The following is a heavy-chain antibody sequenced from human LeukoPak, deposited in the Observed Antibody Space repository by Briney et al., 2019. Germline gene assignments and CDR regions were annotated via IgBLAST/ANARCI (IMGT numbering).Heavy chain of an antibody. J-gene: IGHJ5*02. Sequence: PSETLSLTCAVYGGSFSGYYWSWVRQPPGKGLERIGEINHSGSTNYNPSLKSRVTISVDTSRNQFSLKLSSVTAADTPVYYCARVGVYDLWSGYYPNNWFDPWGQGTLVTVSS. V-gene: IGHV4-34*01. CDR3: ARVGVYDLWSGYYPNNWFDP. CDR1: GGSFSGYY. D-gene: IGHD3-3*01. CDR2: INHSGST.